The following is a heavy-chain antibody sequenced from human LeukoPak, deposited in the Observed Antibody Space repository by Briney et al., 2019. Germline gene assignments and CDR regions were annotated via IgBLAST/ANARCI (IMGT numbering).Heavy chain of an antibody. Sequence: GGSLRLSCAAPGFSFGSYWMSWVRQAPGKGLEWVASTNQNAGEKHYVDSVKGRFTISRDNAKNSLFLQMNSLRAEDTAIYYCVRSTGWYPFAEDWGQGTLVTVSS. V-gene: IGHV3-7*03. CDR1: GFSFGSYW. D-gene: IGHD6-19*01. CDR3: VRSTGWYPFAED. J-gene: IGHJ4*02. CDR2: TNQNAGEK.